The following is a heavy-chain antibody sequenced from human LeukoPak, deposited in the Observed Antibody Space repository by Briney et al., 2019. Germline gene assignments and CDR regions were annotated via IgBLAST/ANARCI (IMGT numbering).Heavy chain of an antibody. Sequence: SETLSLTCAVSGGSISSSNWWSWVRQPPGKGLEWIGEIYHSGSTNYNPSLKSRVTISVDKSKNQFSLKLSSVTAADTAVYYCARHGIGLLWFGEFVGDWFDPWGQGTLVTVSS. V-gene: IGHV4-4*02. CDR2: IYHSGST. CDR1: GGSISSSNW. CDR3: ARHGIGLLWFGEFVGDWFDP. J-gene: IGHJ5*02. D-gene: IGHD3-10*01.